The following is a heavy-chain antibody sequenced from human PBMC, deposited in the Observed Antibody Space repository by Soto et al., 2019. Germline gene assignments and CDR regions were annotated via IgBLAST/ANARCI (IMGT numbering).Heavy chain of an antibody. D-gene: IGHD1-26*01. CDR3: AKESGSYYGLIDY. V-gene: IGHV3-30*18. CDR2: ISYDGSNK. Sequence: GGSLRLSCAASGFTFSSYGMHWVRQAPGKGLEWVAVISYDGSNKFFADSLKGRFTISRDNSKNTLYLQTNSLRADDTAVYYCAKESGSYYGLIDYWGQGTLVTVSS. CDR1: GFTFSSYG. J-gene: IGHJ4*02.